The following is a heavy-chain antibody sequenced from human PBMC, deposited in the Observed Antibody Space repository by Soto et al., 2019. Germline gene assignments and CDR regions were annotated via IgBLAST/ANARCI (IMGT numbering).Heavy chain of an antibody. V-gene: IGHV4-34*01. D-gene: IGHD3-10*01. J-gene: IGHJ4*02. CDR3: ARDSLGFGEL. CDR2: INHSGST. Sequence: QVQLQQWGAGLLKPSETLSLTCAVYGGSFSGYYWSWIRQPPGKGLEWIGEINHSGSTNYNPSLKRRVTISVDTSKNQFSLKLSSVTAADTAVYYCARDSLGFGELWGQGTLVTVSS. CDR1: GGSFSGYY.